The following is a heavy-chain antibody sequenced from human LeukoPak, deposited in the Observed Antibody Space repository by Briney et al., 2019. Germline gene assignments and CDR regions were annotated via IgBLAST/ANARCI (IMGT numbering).Heavy chain of an antibody. CDR2: IYYSGST. V-gene: IGHV4-30-4*01. D-gene: IGHD3-22*01. Sequence: SETLSLTCTVSGGSISSGDYYWSWIRQPPGKGLEWIGYIYYSGSTYYNPSLKSRVTISVDTSKNQFSLKLNSVTAADTAVYYCARSSGYYFGVSYYFDYWGQGTLVTVSS. CDR1: GGSISSGDYY. J-gene: IGHJ4*02. CDR3: ARSSGYYFGVSYYFDY.